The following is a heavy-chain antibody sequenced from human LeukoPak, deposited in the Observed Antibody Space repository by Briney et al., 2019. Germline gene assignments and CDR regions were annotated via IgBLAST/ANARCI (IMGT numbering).Heavy chain of an antibody. D-gene: IGHD3-10*01. J-gene: IGHJ6*02. Sequence: PSETLSLTCTVSGGSISGYYWSWIRQPPGKGLEWIGYIYFSGSTSYNPSLRSRVTISVDTSKNQFSLQLSSVTAADTAVYYCARRAGYYYGVDVWGQGTTVTVSS. CDR3: ARRAGYYYGVDV. V-gene: IGHV4-59*08. CDR2: IYFSGST. CDR1: GGSISGYY.